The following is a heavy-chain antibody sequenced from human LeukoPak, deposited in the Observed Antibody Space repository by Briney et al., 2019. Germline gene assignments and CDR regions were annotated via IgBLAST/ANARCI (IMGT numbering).Heavy chain of an antibody. CDR1: RYTFTGYY. J-gene: IGHJ4*02. CDR3: ARASAGYSSGWPYFDY. V-gene: IGHV1-46*01. D-gene: IGHD6-19*01. CDR2: INLSGGST. Sequence: GASVKVSCKAPRYTFTGYYMHWVRQAPGQGLEWMGIINLSGGSTSYAQKFQGRVTMTRDTSTSTVYMELSSLRSEDTAVYYCARASAGYSSGWPYFDYWGQGTLVTVSS.